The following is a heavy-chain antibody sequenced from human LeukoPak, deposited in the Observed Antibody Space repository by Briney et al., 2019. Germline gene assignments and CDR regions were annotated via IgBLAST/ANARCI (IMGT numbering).Heavy chain of an antibody. J-gene: IGHJ4*02. CDR1: GGSISSYY. CDR2: IYSTGST. Sequence: SETLSLTCTVSGGSISSYYWSWIRQPAGKGLEWIGRIYSTGSTNYNPSLKSRVTMSVETSKNQFSLRLRSVTAADTAVYYCARQIESAGTAGFDFWGQGALVTVSS. CDR3: ARQIESAGTAGFDF. V-gene: IGHV4-4*07. D-gene: IGHD6-13*01.